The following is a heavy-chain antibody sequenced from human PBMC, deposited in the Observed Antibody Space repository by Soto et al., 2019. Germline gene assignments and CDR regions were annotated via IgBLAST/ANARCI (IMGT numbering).Heavy chain of an antibody. D-gene: IGHD4-4*01. V-gene: IGHV1-2*02. J-gene: IGHJ6*02. CDR3: ARVKGNPYGIDV. CDR2: INPISGDT. CDR1: GYTFTGHY. Sequence: ASVKGSCKASGYTFTGHYIHWVRQAPGQGLEWMGWINPISGDTDYAQKFQDRVTMTRDTSITTAYMDLSRLMSGDTAVYYCARVKGNPYGIDVWGQGTTVPVSS.